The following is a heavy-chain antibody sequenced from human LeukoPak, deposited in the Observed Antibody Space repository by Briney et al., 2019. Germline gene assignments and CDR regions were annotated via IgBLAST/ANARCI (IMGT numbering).Heavy chain of an antibody. Sequence: ILPWSACGVNFSSEDMGGVRHAPGKGLEWVSAISGSGGSTYYEDSVKGRFTISRDNSKNTMYLQMNSLRAGDTAVYYCAKRTPYRDSAALDYWGQGTLVTVSS. D-gene: IGHD5-24*01. CDR3: AKRTPYRDSAALDY. J-gene: IGHJ4*02. CDR1: GVNFSSED. V-gene: IGHV3-23*01. CDR2: ISGSGGST.